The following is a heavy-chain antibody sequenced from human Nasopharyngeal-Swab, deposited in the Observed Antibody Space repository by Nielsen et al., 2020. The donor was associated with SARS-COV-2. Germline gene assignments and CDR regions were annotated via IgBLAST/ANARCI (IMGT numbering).Heavy chain of an antibody. CDR1: GFTFSSYS. CDR3: ARGPGRWVRGVYY. V-gene: IGHV3-21*01. Sequence: GESLKISCAASGFTFSSYSMNWVRQAPGKGLEWVSSISSSSSYIYYADSVKGRFTISRDNAKNSLYLQMNSLRAEDTAVYYCARGPGRWVRGVYYWGQGTLVTVSS. CDR2: ISSSSSYI. J-gene: IGHJ4*02. D-gene: IGHD3-10*01.